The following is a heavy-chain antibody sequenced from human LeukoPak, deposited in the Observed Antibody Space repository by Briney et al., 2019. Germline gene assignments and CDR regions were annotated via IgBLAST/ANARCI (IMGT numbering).Heavy chain of an antibody. CDR1: GFTFSSFP. CDR2: ITGSDDKT. V-gene: IGHV3-23*01. Sequence: QAGESLKISCAASGFTFSSFPMTWVRQAPGKGLEWVSTITGSDDKTYYGDSVKGRFTISRDYSKNTLRLQMNSLRVEDTAIYYCAKGPHVGSGYHPDYWGQGTLVTVSS. D-gene: IGHD3-22*01. CDR3: AKGPHVGSGYHPDY. J-gene: IGHJ4*02.